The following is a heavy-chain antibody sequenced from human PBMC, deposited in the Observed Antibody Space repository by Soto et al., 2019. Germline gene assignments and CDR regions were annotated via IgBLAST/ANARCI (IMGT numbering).Heavy chain of an antibody. CDR3: ARDHKKIHKGVDYFYGMDV. V-gene: IGHV3-7*03. Sequence: GVSLRLSCAASGFTFSSYWMSWVRQAPGKGLEWVANIKQDGSEKYYVDSVKGRFTISRDNAKNSLYLQMNSLRAEDTAVYYCARDHKKIHKGVDYFYGMDVWRQGTTGTVS. CDR1: GFTFSSYW. J-gene: IGHJ6*02. CDR2: IKQDGSEK.